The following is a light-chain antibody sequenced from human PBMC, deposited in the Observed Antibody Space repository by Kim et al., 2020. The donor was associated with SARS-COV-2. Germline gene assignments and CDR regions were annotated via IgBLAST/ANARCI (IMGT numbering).Light chain of an antibody. CDR2: AAS. J-gene: IGKJ3*01. V-gene: IGKV1-12*01. Sequence: AVVGRSVTMTCRGSQGISTGLAWYRLRPGKAPELLIYAASDLQPGVPSRFTGGGSGTHFTLTINNLQPADFATYYCQQSYSLPPTFGPGTKVDIK. CDR3: QQSYSLPPT. CDR1: QGISTG.